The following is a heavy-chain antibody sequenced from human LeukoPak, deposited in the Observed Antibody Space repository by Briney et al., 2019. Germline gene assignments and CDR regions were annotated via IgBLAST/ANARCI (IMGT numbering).Heavy chain of an antibody. J-gene: IGHJ5*02. CDR3: ARDDCSSVSCYHNWFDP. D-gene: IGHD2-2*01. CDR1: GFTFSRYW. V-gene: IGHV3-7*01. CDR2: IKQDGSEK. Sequence: PGGPLRLSCAASGFTFSRYWMSWVRHAPGKGLEWVANIKQDGSEKHYVDSVKGRFTISRDNAKNSLYLQMNSLRAEDTAVYYCARDDCSSVSCYHNWFDPWGQGTLVTVSS.